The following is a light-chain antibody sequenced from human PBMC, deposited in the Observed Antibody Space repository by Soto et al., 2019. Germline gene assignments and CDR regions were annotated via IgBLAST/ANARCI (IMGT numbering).Light chain of an antibody. CDR1: HNLLYTPDNRNY. CDR2: WAS. Sequence: DIVMTQSPDSLALSLGERATINCKSSHNLLYTPDNRNYFAWYQQKPGQPPRLLFYWASTRESGVPARFSARGFGTDSPLVTSSRQVGDGAFYYCKQYHTPPIPLGQGTRLEIK. J-gene: IGKJ5*01. V-gene: IGKV4-1*01. CDR3: KQYHTPPIP.